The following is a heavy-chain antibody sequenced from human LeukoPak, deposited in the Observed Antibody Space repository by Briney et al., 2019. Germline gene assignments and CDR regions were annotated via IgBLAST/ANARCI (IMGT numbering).Heavy chain of an antibody. CDR3: ARDVEMYSSTWSDALDI. Sequence: GGSLRLSCAASGFTFSSYWMSWLRQVPGKGLEWVANINQDGSEKYYVDSVKGRFTISRDNAKNSLYLQMNSLRVEDTAVYYCARDVEMYSSTWSDALDIWGQGTMVTVSS. V-gene: IGHV3-7*01. D-gene: IGHD6-13*01. CDR2: INQDGSEK. J-gene: IGHJ3*02. CDR1: GFTFSSYW.